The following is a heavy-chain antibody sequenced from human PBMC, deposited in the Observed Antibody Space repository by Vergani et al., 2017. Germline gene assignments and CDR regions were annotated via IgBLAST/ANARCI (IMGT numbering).Heavy chain of an antibody. CDR2: IYYSGST. CDR1: GGSISSSSSY. CDR3: AIHSSSWLEYFQH. Sequence: QLQLQESGPGLVKPSETLSLTCTVSGGSISSSSSYWGWIRQPPGKGLEWIGSIYYSGSTYYNPSLKSRVTISVDTSKNQFSLKLSSVTAADTAVYYCAIHSSSWLEYFQHWGQGTLVTVSS. D-gene: IGHD6-13*01. J-gene: IGHJ1*01. V-gene: IGHV4-39*01.